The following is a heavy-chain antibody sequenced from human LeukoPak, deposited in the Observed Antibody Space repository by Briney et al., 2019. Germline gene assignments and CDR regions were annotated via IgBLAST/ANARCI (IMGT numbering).Heavy chain of an antibody. CDR3: ARLKTPNSAYAPFDF. D-gene: IGHD5-12*01. CDR1: GYSFTTYF. V-gene: IGHV5-51*01. Sequence: GESLKIACTGSGYSFTTYFIGWVRQMPGKGLEWMGIIYPGDSDTRYGPSFQGQVTISADISTAYLQWSSLKASDTAMYYCARLKTPNSAYAPFDFSGQGTLVTVSS. J-gene: IGHJ4*02. CDR2: IYPGDSDT.